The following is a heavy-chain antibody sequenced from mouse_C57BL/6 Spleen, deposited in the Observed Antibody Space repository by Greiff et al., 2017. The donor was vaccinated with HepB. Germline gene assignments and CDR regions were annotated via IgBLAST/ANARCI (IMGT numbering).Heavy chain of an antibody. J-gene: IGHJ3*01. D-gene: IGHD2-3*01. Sequence: EVELQQSGAELVKPGASVKLSCTASGFNIKDYYMHWVKQRTEQGLEWIGRIDPEDGETKYAPEFQGKATITADTSSNTAYLQLSSLTSEDTAVYYCASFYDLFAYWGQGTLVTVSA. CDR1: GFNIKDYY. CDR3: ASFYDLFAY. CDR2: IDPEDGET. V-gene: IGHV14-2*01.